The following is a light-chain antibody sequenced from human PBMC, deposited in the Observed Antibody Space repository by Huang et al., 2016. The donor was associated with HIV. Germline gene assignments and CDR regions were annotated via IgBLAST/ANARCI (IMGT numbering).Light chain of an antibody. V-gene: IGKV1-39*01. CDR3: QETYNPPVLT. CDR2: AAS. CDR1: QSVSNY. J-gene: IGKJ4*01. Sequence: DIQMTQSPSSLSASVGVRVTITCRTSQSVSNYLNWYQQKPGKAPKLLIYAASSLERGVPSRFNGSGSVTDFTLTISSLQLEDSATYYCQETYNPPVLTFGGGTKVEI.